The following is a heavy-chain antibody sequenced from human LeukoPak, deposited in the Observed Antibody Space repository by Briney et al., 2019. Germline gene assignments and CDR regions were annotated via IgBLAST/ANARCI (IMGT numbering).Heavy chain of an antibody. D-gene: IGHD3-10*01. Sequence: PGGSLRLSCAASDFNFITYAMSWVRQAPGKGLEWVSIISGGGDATHYADSVKGRFTISRDNSKNALYLQMNSLRVEDTAVYYCARVSSMLRGPLVIYYFDFWGQGTLATVSS. J-gene: IGHJ4*02. CDR1: DFNFITYA. CDR2: ISGGGDAT. CDR3: ARVSSMLRGPLVIYYFDF. V-gene: IGHV3-23*01.